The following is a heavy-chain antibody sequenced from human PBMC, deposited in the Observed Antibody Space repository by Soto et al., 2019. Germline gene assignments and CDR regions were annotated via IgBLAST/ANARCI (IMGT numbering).Heavy chain of an antibody. CDR2: ISYDGSNK. D-gene: IGHD6-6*01. V-gene: IGHV3-30-3*01. Sequence: PGGSLRLSCAASGFTFSSYAMHWVRQAPGKGLEWVAVISYDGSNKYYADSVKGRFTISRDNSKNTLYLQMNSLRAEDTAVYYCARDSIAARPGRGYYYYGMDFWGQGTTVTVSS. CDR1: GFTFSSYA. J-gene: IGHJ6*02. CDR3: ARDSIAARPGRGYYYYGMDF.